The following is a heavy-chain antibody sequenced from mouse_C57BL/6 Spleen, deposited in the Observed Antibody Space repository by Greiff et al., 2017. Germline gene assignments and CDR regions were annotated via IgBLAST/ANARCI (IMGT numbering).Heavy chain of an antibody. CDR1: GYSITSGYY. D-gene: IGHD1-1*01. Sequence: VQLQQSGPGLVKPSQSLSLTCSVTGYSITSGYYWNWIRQFPGNKLEWMGYISYDGSNNYNPSLKNRISITRDTSKNQFFLKLNSVTTEDTATYYCARGSSKFSWFAYWGQGTLVTVSA. CDR3: ARGSSKFSWFAY. CDR2: ISYDGSN. V-gene: IGHV3-6*01. J-gene: IGHJ3*01.